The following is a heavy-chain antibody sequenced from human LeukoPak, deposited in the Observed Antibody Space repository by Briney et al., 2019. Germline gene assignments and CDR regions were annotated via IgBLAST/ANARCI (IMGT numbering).Heavy chain of an antibody. V-gene: IGHV3-30*02. D-gene: IGHD3-10*01. J-gene: IGHJ6*03. Sequence: GGSLRLSCAASRFTFSSYCMHWVRQAPGKGLDWVAYVQYDGSNEQYADSVKGRFSISRDSSKNILYLQMNSLRVEDTAVYYCAKDHYYGSGSYYNDNYMDVWGKGTTVTISS. CDR1: RFTFSSYC. CDR3: AKDHYYGSGSYYNDNYMDV. CDR2: VQYDGSNE.